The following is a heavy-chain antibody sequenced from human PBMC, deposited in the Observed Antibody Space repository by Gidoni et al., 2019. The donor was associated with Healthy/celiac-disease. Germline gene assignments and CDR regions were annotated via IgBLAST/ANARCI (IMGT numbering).Heavy chain of an antibody. CDR2: INPNSGGT. J-gene: IGHJ3*02. V-gene: IGHV1-2*02. Sequence: QVQMVPPGAEVKKPGASVQVSFKASGYSFTAYYMHWVRQAPGQGLEWKGWINPNSGGTNYAQKFQGRVTMTRDTSTSTAYMELSRLRSDDTAVYYCARVMRQRVGRASGAFDIWGQGTMVTVSS. CDR1: GYSFTAYY. D-gene: IGHD6-6*01. CDR3: ARVMRQRVGRASGAFDI.